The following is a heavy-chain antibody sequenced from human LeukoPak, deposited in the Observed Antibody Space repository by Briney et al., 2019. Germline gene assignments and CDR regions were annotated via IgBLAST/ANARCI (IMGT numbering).Heavy chain of an antibody. V-gene: IGHV3-30*02. Sequence: GGSLRLSCAASGFTFSSYGMHWVRQAPVKGLEWVAMIRFNGDDKFYIDSVKGRFTISRDISKNTQYLQMNSLTIEDTAVYYCARDATGWFSDYWGQGTPVTVSS. CDR3: ARDATGWFSDY. CDR1: GFTFSSYG. J-gene: IGHJ4*02. CDR2: IRFNGDDK. D-gene: IGHD6-19*01.